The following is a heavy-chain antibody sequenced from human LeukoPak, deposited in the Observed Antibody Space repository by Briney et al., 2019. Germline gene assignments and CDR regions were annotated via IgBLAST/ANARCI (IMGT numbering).Heavy chain of an antibody. J-gene: IGHJ4*02. CDR1: GFTFSSYG. V-gene: IGHV3-33*08. CDR2: IWYDGSNN. CDR3: ARETSGSYSPLGY. Sequence: GGSLRLSCAASGFTFSSYGMHWVRQAPGKGLEWVALIWYDGSNNYYADSVRGRFTVSRDNSKNTLYLQMNSLRAEDTAVYYCARETSGSYSPLGYWGQGTLVTVSS. D-gene: IGHD1-26*01.